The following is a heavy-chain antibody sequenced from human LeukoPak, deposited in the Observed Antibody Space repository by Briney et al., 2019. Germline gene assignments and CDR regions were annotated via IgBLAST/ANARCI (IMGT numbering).Heavy chain of an antibody. CDR3: ARASRSNWYDNWFGP. J-gene: IGHJ5*02. Sequence: SETLSLTCTVSGGSISSYYWSWIRQPPGKGLEWIGYVSNSGSTNYNPSLKSRVTISVDTSKNQFSLKLSSVTAADTAVYYCARASRSNWYDNWFGPWGQGTLVTVSS. CDR1: GGSISSYY. V-gene: IGHV4-59*01. D-gene: IGHD6-13*01. CDR2: VSNSGST.